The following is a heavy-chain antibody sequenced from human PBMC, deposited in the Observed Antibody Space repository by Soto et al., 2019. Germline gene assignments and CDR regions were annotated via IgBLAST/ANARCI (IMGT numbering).Heavy chain of an antibody. Sequence: GGSLRLSCAASGFTFSTYEFNWVRQAPGRGLEWISYISVSGNIIKYAESVKGRFTISRDNADNSLHLHMSNLRVGDTALYFCVRDTMRASAAASLDYWGQGTQVTVSS. CDR3: VRDTMRASAAASLDY. D-gene: IGHD2-2*01. CDR2: ISVSGNII. J-gene: IGHJ4*02. CDR1: GFTFSTYE. V-gene: IGHV3-48*03.